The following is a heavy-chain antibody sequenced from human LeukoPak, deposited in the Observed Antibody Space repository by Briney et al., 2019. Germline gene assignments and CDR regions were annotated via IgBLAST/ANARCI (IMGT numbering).Heavy chain of an antibody. D-gene: IGHD3-22*01. Sequence: SETLSLTCTVSGESISSSTYYWSWIRQPPGKGLEWIGYIHYTGSTNYNPSLKSRVTISEDTSKNPFSLKLSSVTAADTAVYYCTSYNFDSSGYYRRWFDPWGQGTLVTVSS. CDR2: IHYTGST. J-gene: IGHJ5*02. CDR1: GESISSSTYY. V-gene: IGHV4-61*05. CDR3: TSYNFDSSGYYRRWFDP.